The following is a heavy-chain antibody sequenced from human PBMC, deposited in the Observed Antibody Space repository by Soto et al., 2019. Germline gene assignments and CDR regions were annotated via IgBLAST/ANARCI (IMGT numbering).Heavy chain of an antibody. CDR1: GFTFTSSA. Sequence: RASVKVSCKASGFTFTSSAVQWVRQARGQRLEWIGWIVVGSGNTNYAQKFQERVTITRDMSTSTAYMELSSLRSEDTAVYYCAAPSITGTTRYYYYGMDVWGQGTTVTVSS. CDR3: AAPSITGTTRYYYYGMDV. D-gene: IGHD1-7*01. CDR2: IVVGSGNT. V-gene: IGHV1-58*01. J-gene: IGHJ6*02.